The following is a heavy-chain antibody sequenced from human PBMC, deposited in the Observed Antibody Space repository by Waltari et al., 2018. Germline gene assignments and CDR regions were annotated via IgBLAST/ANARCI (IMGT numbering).Heavy chain of an antibody. CDR2: ISPIFGTA. D-gene: IGHD6-6*01. J-gene: IGHJ6*02. CDR3: ARGAGSSSSGIYYYYGMDV. V-gene: IGHV1-69*08. Sequence: QVQLVQSGAEVKKPGSSVTVSCKASGGTFSSYAISWVRQATGPGLEWMGRISPIFGTANYAQKCQGRVTITADKSTSTAYMELSSLRSEDTAVYYCARGAGSSSSGIYYYYGMDVWGQGTTVTVSS. CDR1: GGTFSSYA.